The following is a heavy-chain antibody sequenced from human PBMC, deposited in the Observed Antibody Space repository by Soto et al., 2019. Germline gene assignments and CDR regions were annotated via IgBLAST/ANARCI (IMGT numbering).Heavy chain of an antibody. CDR2: IYHSGST. CDR1: GGSISSGGYS. Sequence: SETLSLTCAVSGGSISSGGYSWSWIRQPPGKGLEWIGYIYHSGSTYYNPSLKSRVTISVDRSKNQFSLKLSSVTAADTAVYYCARLSSSWQEGLDYWGQGTLVTVSS. D-gene: IGHD6-13*01. J-gene: IGHJ4*02. CDR3: ARLSSSWQEGLDY. V-gene: IGHV4-30-2*01.